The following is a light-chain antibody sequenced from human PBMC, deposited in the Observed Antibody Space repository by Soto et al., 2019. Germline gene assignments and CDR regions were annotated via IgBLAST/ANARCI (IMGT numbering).Light chain of an antibody. CDR2: VVS. Sequence: QSALTQPASVSGSPGQSITISCTGTSSDVGGYNYVSWYQQHPGKAPKLMIYVVSNRPSGVSNRFSGSKSGNTASLTISGLQAEDEADYYCSSFTSINTWVFGGGTKLTVL. V-gene: IGLV2-14*01. CDR1: SSDVGGYNY. CDR3: SSFTSINTWV. J-gene: IGLJ3*02.